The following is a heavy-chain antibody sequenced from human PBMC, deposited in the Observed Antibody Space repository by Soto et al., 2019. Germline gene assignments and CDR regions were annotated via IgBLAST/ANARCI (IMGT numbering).Heavy chain of an antibody. CDR1: GFTFSDYY. Sequence: GGSLRLSCAASGFTFSDYYMSWIRQAPGKGLEWVSYISSSSSYTNYADSVKGRFTISRDNAKNSLYLQMNGLRAEDTAVYYCARVNDFWKNWFDPWGQGTLVTVSS. CDR2: ISSSSSYT. V-gene: IGHV3-11*06. CDR3: ARVNDFWKNWFDP. D-gene: IGHD3-3*01. J-gene: IGHJ5*02.